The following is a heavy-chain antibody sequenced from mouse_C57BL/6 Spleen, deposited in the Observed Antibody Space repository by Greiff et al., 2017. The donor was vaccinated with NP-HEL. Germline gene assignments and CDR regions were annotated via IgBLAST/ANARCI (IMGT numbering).Heavy chain of an antibody. J-gene: IGHJ4*01. CDR1: GYTFTSYW. Sequence: QVQLQQPGAELVRPGTSVKLSCKASGYTFTSYWMHWVKQRPGQGLEWIGVIDPSDSYTNYNQTFKGKATLTVDTSSSTSYMQLSSLTSEDSAVYYCARDGYPYYYAMDYWGQGTSVTVSS. CDR3: ARDGYPYYYAMDY. V-gene: IGHV1-59*01. CDR2: IDPSDSYT. D-gene: IGHD2-3*01.